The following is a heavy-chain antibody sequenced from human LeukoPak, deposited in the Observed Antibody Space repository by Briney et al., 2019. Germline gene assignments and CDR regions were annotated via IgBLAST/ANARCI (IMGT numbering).Heavy chain of an antibody. J-gene: IGHJ5*02. CDR3: VRSLPGGLDWFDP. D-gene: IGHD6-19*01. V-gene: IGHV5-51*01. Sequence: GESLKISCKGSGYRFTSFWIGWVRQMPGKGLEWMGIIYPGDSDTRYSPSFQGQVTISVDKSISTAYLQWSSLKASDTAMYYCVRSLPGGLDWFDPWGQGTLVTVSS. CDR1: GYRFTSFW. CDR2: IYPGDSDT.